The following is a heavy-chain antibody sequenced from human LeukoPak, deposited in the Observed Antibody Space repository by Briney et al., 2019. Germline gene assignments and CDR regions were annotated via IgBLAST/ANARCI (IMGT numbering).Heavy chain of an antibody. J-gene: IGHJ5*02. CDR2: INWNGAWT. V-gene: IGHV3-20*04. CDR1: GFKFDNYG. CDR3: AGYYYDSSRGFDL. D-gene: IGHD3-22*01. Sequence: GGSLRLSCAASGFKFDNYGMSWVRQAPGKGLEWVCDINWNGAWTGYADSVKGRLTISRDNAKNSLYLQMNSLRAEDTALYYCAGYYYDSSRGFDLWGQGTLVTVSA.